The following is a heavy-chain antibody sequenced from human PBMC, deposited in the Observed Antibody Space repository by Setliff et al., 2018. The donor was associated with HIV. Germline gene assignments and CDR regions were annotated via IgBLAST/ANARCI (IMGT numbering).Heavy chain of an antibody. CDR2: IIPIYGTT. D-gene: IGHD2-2*01. J-gene: IGHJ6*02. CDR1: GGTFSSGNA. CDR3: AREREMATAANYYYGMDV. V-gene: IGHV1-69*13. Sequence: SVKVSCKASGGTFSSGNAISWVRQVPGQGLEWMGGIIPIYGTTNYAQKFRGRVTITADESTSTAYMEMSSLSSADTAVYYCAREREMATAANYYYGMDVWGQGTTVTVSS.